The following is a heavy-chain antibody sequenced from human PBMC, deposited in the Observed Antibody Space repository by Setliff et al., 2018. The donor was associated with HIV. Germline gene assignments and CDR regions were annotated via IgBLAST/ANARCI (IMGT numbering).Heavy chain of an antibody. Sequence: GGSLRLSCAASGFTFTTSAMTWVRQAPGKGLEWVSSISDGGGATYNSDSVKGRFTISRDNSKNTLYLQMKNLRAEDTATYYCARDYSDASGIAFDFWGQGTLVTVSS. CDR1: GFTFTTSA. V-gene: IGHV3-23*01. CDR2: ISDGGGAT. D-gene: IGHD2-15*01. CDR3: ARDYSDASGIAFDF. J-gene: IGHJ4*02.